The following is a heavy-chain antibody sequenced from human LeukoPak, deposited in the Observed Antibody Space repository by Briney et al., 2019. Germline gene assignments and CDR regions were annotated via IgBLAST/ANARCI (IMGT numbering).Heavy chain of an antibody. D-gene: IGHD2-15*01. CDR3: ARDHCSGGSCSYFDY. V-gene: IGHV4-34*01. CDR1: GGSFSGYY. Sequence: SETLSLTCAVYGGSFSGYYWSWIRQPPGKGLEWIGEINHSGSTNYNPSLKSRVTISVDTSKNQFSLKLSSVTAADTAVYYCARDHCSGGSCSYFDYWGQGTLVTVSS. J-gene: IGHJ4*02. CDR2: INHSGST.